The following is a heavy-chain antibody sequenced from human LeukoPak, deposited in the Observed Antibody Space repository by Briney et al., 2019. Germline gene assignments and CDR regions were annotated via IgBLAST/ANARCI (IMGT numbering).Heavy chain of an antibody. CDR2: INAGNGNT. Sequence: ASVKVSCKASGYTFTSYAMHWVRQAPGQRLEWMGWINAGNGNTKYSQKFQGRVTITRDTSASTAYMELSSLRSEDTAVYYCARDSLSVTSATTGDYWGQGTLVTVSS. CDR3: ARDSLSVTSATTGDY. V-gene: IGHV1-3*01. D-gene: IGHD4-17*01. J-gene: IGHJ4*02. CDR1: GYTFTSYA.